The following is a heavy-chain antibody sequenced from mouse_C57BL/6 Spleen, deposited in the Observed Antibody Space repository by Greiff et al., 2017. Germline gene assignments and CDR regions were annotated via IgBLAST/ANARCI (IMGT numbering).Heavy chain of an antibody. V-gene: IGHV2-2*01. CDR1: GFSLTSYG. CDR2: IWSGGST. J-gene: IGHJ1*03. D-gene: IGHD2-2*01. CDR3: ARNLAAGYYWYFDV. Sequence: VQLKQSGPGLVQPSQSLSITCTVSGFSLTSYGVHWVRQSPGKGLEWLGVIWSGGSTDYNAAFISRLSISKDNSKSQVFFKMNSLQADDTAIYYCARNLAAGYYWYFDVWGTGTTVTVSS.